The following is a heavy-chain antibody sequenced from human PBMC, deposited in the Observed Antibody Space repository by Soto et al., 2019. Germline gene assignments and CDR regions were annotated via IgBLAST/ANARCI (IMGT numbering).Heavy chain of an antibody. CDR1: GFTFSIYN. V-gene: IGHV3-48*01. D-gene: IGHD6-13*01. J-gene: IGHJ4*02. CDR2: ISSSSSII. CDR3: ASEQEGSWYTRYSDY. Sequence: EVQLVESGGGLVQPGGSLRLSCAASGFTFSIYNMNWVRQAPGKGLEWVSYISSSSSIIYYADSVKGRFTISRDDAKNSLYLQMNSLRAEDTAVYFCASEQEGSWYTRYSDYWGQGTLVTVSS.